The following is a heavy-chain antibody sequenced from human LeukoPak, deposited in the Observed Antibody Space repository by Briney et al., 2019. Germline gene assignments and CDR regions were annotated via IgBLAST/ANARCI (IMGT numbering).Heavy chain of an antibody. D-gene: IGHD3-10*01. Sequence: GGSLRLSCAASGFTFSDYYMNWIRQAPGKGLEWVSYISSSSSYTNYADSVEGRFTISRDNAKNSLYLQMNSLRAEDTAVYYCARDFGSGSYLDYWGQRTLVTVSS. CDR3: ARDFGSGSYLDY. V-gene: IGHV3-11*06. CDR1: GFTFSDYY. J-gene: IGHJ4*02. CDR2: ISSSSSYT.